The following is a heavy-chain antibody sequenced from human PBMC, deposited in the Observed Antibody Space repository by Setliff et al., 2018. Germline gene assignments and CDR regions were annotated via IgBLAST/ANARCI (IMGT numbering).Heavy chain of an antibody. D-gene: IGHD4-17*01. CDR2: MNPNSGNT. CDR1: GYTFTSYD. J-gene: IGHJ3*02. CDR3: ARGWAVTTGDAFDI. Sequence: ASVKVSCKASGYTFTSYDINWVRQATGQGLEWMGWMNPNSGNTGYAQKFQGRVTMTRNTSTSTAYMELSSLRSEDTAVYYCARGWAVTTGDAFDIWGQGTMVTVSS. V-gene: IGHV1-8*02.